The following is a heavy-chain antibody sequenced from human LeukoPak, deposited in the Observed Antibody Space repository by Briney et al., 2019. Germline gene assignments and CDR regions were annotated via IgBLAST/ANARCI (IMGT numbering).Heavy chain of an antibody. D-gene: IGHD3-16*02. CDR2: IYYSGST. V-gene: IGHV4-30-4*08. CDR3: ARTYVWGSYRPEYYFDY. CDR1: GGSISGSSYY. J-gene: IGHJ4*02. Sequence: SETLSLTCTVSGGSISGSSYYLGWIRQPPGKGLEWIGYIYYSGSTYYYPSLKSRVTISVDTSKNQFSLKLSSVTAADTAVYYCARTYVWGSYRPEYYFDYWGQGTLVTVSS.